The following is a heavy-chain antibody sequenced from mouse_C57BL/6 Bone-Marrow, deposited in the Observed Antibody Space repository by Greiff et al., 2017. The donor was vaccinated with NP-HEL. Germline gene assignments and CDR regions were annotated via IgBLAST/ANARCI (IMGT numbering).Heavy chain of an antibody. V-gene: IGHV1-59*01. J-gene: IGHJ3*01. CDR3: VRPPSIYYYGSSYWFAY. CDR2: IDPSDSYP. D-gene: IGHD1-1*01. Sequence: VQLQQPGAELVRPGTSVKLSCKASGYTFTSYWMHWVKQRPGQGLEWIGVIDPSDSYPNYNQKFKGKATLTVDTTSSTAKMQLSSLTSEDSAVYYCVRPPSIYYYGSSYWFAYWGQGTLVTVSA. CDR1: GYTFTSYW.